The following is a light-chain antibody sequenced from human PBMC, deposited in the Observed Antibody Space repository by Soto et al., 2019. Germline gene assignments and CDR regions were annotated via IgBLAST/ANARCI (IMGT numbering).Light chain of an antibody. V-gene: IGKV4-1*01. CDR3: QQSYTLPVT. Sequence: DIVMTQSPDSLAVSLGERATINCKSSQSVLHSSNNKNYLTWYQHKPGQPPKLLIYWASTRETGVPDRFSGSGSGTDFTLTISSLQAEDVAVYFCQQSYTLPVTVGGGTKVEI. CDR1: QSVLHSSNNKNY. J-gene: IGKJ4*01. CDR2: WAS.